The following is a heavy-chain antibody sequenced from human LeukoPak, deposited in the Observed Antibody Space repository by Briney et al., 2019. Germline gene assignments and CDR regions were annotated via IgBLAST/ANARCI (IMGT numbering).Heavy chain of an antibody. D-gene: IGHD2-15*01. CDR1: GFTFSTYN. V-gene: IGHV3-21*01. J-gene: IGHJ4*02. Sequence: GGSLRLSCAASGFTFSTYNMNWVRQAPGKGLEWVSSISSGSNYIYYADSVKGRFTISRDNAKNSLYVQMNSLRAEDTAVYYCATVVEVGDWGQGTLVTVSS. CDR2: ISSGSNYI. CDR3: ATVVEVGD.